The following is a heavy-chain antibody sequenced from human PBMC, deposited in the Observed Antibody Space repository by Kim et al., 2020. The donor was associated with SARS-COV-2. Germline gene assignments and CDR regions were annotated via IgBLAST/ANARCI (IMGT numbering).Heavy chain of an antibody. D-gene: IGHD3-10*01. CDR1: GFTFSSYG. J-gene: IGHJ6*02. CDR3: AKDKLWGTTMVRGVGGMDV. V-gene: IGHV3-33*06. CDR2: IWYDGSNK. Sequence: GGSLRLSCSASGFTFSSYGMHWVRQAPGKGLEWVAVIWYDGSNKYYADSVKGRFTISRDNSKNTLYLQMNSLRAEDTAVYYCAKDKLWGTTMVRGVGGMDVWGQGTTVTVSS.